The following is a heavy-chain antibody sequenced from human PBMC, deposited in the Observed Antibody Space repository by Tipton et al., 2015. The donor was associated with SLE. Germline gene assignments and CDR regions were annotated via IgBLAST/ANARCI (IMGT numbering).Heavy chain of an antibody. CDR2: IYYSGST. CDR3: ARDDPDGDSSGKGGDY. J-gene: IGHJ4*02. V-gene: IGHV4-39*07. Sequence: TLSLTCIVSGGSISSNSYYWGWIRQPPGKGLEWIGSIYYSGSTYYNPSLKSRVTISVDTSKNQFSLKLSSVTAADTAVYYCARDDPDGDSSGKGGDYWGQGTLVTVSS. CDR1: GGSISSNSYY. D-gene: IGHD3-22*01.